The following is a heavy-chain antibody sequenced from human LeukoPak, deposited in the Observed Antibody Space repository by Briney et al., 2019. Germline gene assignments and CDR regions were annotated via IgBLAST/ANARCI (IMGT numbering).Heavy chain of an antibody. D-gene: IGHD6-19*01. J-gene: IGHJ4*02. Sequence: SETLSLTCTVSGGSISSSSYYWGWIRQPPGKGLEWIGSIYTRGSTNYNPSLKSRVTMSVDTTKNQFSLKLSSVTAADTAVYYCAREGYSSGWSYNDYWGQGTLVTVSS. CDR1: GGSISSSSYY. CDR3: AREGYSSGWSYNDY. CDR2: IYTRGST. V-gene: IGHV4-39*07.